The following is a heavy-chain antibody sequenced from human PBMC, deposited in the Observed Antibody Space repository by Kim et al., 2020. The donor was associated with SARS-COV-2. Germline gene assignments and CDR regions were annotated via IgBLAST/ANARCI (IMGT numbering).Heavy chain of an antibody. CDR2: SGSGGST. V-gene: IGHV3-23*01. D-gene: IGHD1-7*01. CDR3: AKVEL. Sequence: SGSGGSTYYAASVKGRFTMSRDNSKNTRYLQMNSPRAEDTAVYYCAKVELWGQGTLVTVSS. J-gene: IGHJ4*02.